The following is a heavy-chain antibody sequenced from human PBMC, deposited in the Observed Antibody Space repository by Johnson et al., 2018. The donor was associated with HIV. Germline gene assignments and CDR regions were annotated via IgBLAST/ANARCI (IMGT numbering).Heavy chain of an antibody. CDR1: GFTFDDYG. V-gene: IGHV3-20*04. CDR3: AKGTSWELRGAFDI. CDR2: INWNGGST. Sequence: VQLVESGRGVVRPGGSLRVSCAASGFTFDDYGMSWVRQAPGKGLEWVSVINWNGGSTGYADSVKGRFTISRDNAKNSLYLQMNSLRAEDTALYYCAKGTSWELRGAFDIWGQGTMVTVSS. D-gene: IGHD1-26*01. J-gene: IGHJ3*02.